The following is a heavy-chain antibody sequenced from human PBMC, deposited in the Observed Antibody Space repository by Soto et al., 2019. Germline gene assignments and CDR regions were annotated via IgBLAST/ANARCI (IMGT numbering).Heavy chain of an antibody. D-gene: IGHD3-9*01. J-gene: IGHJ6*02. CDR2: MNPNSGNT. CDR1: GYTFTSYD. CDR3: AGERTGPTRMAV. Sequence: QVQLVQSGAEVKKPGASVKVSCKASGYTFTSYDINWVRQATGQGLEWMGWMNPNSGNTGYAQKFQGRVTMTRNTSISTAYMELSSLRSVATAVYYCAGERTGPTRMAVWGQGPTVTVSS. V-gene: IGHV1-8*01.